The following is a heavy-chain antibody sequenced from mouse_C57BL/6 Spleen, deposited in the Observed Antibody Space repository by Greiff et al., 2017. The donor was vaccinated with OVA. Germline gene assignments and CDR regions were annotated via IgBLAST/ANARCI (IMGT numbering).Heavy chain of an antibody. CDR2: INPSTGGT. CDR1: GYSFTGYY. J-gene: IGHJ2*01. V-gene: IGHV1-43*01. D-gene: IGHD2-4*01. Sequence: VQLQQSGPELVKPGASVKISCKASGYSFTGYYMHWVKQSSEKSLEWIGEINPSTGGTSYNQKFKGKATLTVDKSSSTAYMQLKSLTSEDSAVYYCASPYDYDSLDYWGQGTTLTVSS. CDR3: ASPYDYDSLDY.